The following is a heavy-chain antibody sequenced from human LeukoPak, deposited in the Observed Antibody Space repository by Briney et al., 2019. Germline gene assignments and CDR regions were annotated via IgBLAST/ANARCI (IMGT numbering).Heavy chain of an antibody. CDR1: GFTSSNAW. J-gene: IGHJ4*02. CDR2: IKSKTEGGIT. D-gene: IGHD1-26*01. Sequence: PGGSLRLSCAASGFTSSNAWMSWVRQVSGKGLEWAGRIKSKTEGGITDYAAPVKGRFTISRDDSKNTLHLQMNSLKTEDTAVYYCTTPIMGATRAGFGFWGQGTLVTVSS. CDR3: TTPIMGATRAGFGF. V-gene: IGHV3-15*01.